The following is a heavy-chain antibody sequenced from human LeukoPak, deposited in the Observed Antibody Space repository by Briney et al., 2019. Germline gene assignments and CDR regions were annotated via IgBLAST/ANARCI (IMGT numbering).Heavy chain of an antibody. J-gene: IGHJ4*02. CDR3: ARDGARNIVATILPLDY. CDR2: ISAYNGNT. CDR1: GYTFTSYG. V-gene: IGHV1-18*01. Sequence: ASVKVSCKASGYTFTSYGISWVRQAPRQGLEWMGWISAYNGNTNYAQKLQGRVTMTTDTSTSTAYMELRSLRSDDTAVYYCARDGARNIVATILPLDYWGQGTLVTVSS. D-gene: IGHD5-12*01.